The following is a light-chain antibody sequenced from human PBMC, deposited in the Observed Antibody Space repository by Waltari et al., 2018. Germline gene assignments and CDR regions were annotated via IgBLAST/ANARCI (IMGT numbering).Light chain of an antibody. CDR1: QNISPW. J-gene: IGKJ1*01. Sequence: DIQMTQSPSTLSASVGDRVTIICRASQNISPWLAWHQQKPGKAPRLLIYKTSSLESGVPSRFSGGGSGTEFTLTISCLQPDDFATYYCQHYKTSFRTFGQGTRVEV. V-gene: IGKV1-5*03. CDR3: QHYKTSFRT. CDR2: KTS.